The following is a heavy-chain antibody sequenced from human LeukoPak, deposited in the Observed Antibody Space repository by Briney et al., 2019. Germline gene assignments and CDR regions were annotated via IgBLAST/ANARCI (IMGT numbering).Heavy chain of an antibody. CDR2: MNPNSCNT. CDR3: ARGYSSSPLVNRYYYYGMDV. CDR1: GYTFTSYY. J-gene: IGHJ6*02. Sequence: ASVKVSCKASGYTFTSYYVHWVRQAPGQGLEWMGWMNPNSCNTGYAQKFQGRVTMTRNSSISTAYMEMSSLRSEDTAVYYCARGYSSSPLVNRYYYYGMDVWGQGTTVTVSS. D-gene: IGHD6-6*01. V-gene: IGHV1-8*02.